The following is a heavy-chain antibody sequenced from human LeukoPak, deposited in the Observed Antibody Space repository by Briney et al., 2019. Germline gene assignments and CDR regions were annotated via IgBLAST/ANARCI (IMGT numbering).Heavy chain of an antibody. CDR2: IIPILGIA. D-gene: IGHD1-7*01. CDR1: GGTFSSYA. CDR3: ARDRVADGDNWNLLGAFDI. V-gene: IGHV1-69*04. Sequence: SVKVSCEASGGTFSSYAISWVRQAPGQGLEWMGRIIPILGIANYAQKFQGRVTITADKSTSTAYMELSSLRSEDTAVYYCARDRVADGDNWNLLGAFDIWGQGTMVTVSS. J-gene: IGHJ3*02.